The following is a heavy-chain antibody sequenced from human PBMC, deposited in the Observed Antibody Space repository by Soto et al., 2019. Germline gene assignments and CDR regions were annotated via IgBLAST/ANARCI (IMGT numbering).Heavy chain of an antibody. Sequence: EVQLVETGGGLIQPGESLRLSCAASGLNVSGNYMSWVRQAPGKGLEWVSVIYNGGGTYYADSVKGRFTISRDNSKNTLYLQMNSLRAADTAVYYCVSTRGSSYDYWGQGTLVTVSS. D-gene: IGHD6-6*01. CDR3: VSTRGSSYDY. CDR1: GLNVSGNY. V-gene: IGHV3-53*02. CDR2: IYNGGGT. J-gene: IGHJ4*02.